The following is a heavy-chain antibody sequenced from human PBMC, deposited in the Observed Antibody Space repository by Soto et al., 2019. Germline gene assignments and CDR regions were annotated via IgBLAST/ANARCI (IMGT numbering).Heavy chain of an antibody. D-gene: IGHD2-8*02. CDR3: AKATATGGGAFDI. J-gene: IGHJ3*02. CDR2: ILVGGST. V-gene: IGHV3-23*01. Sequence: GGSLRLSCAGSGFPFTNYWMNWVRQTPGKGLMWVSTILVGGSTHYEDSVNGRFTISRDGSKNTVYLQMNSLTAGDTAVYYCAKATATGGGAFDICGQGTMVTVSS. CDR1: GFPFTNYW.